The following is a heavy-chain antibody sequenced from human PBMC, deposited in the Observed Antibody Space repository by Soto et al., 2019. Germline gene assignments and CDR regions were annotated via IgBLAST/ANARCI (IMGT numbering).Heavy chain of an antibody. CDR3: ARGDNDY. CDR2: IHPDGGHT. J-gene: IGHJ4*02. V-gene: IGHV1-46*01. Sequence: GASVKVSCKASGYTFTNYYVQWVRRAPGQGLEWMGVIHPDGGHTTYSQTFQDRVTMTRDTFTSTIYMELSSLRSEDTAVYYCARGDNDYWGQGTLVTVSS. CDR1: GYTFTNYY.